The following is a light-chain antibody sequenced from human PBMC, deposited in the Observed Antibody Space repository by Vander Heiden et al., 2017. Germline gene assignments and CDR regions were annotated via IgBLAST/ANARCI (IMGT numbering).Light chain of an antibody. V-gene: IGLV1-44*01. CDR1: SSNNGSNT. J-gene: IGLJ1*01. CDR2: SNN. Sequence: QSVLTQPPSASGTPGQRVTISCSGSSSNNGSNTVNWDQQLPGTAPKLLIYSNNQRPSGVPDRFSGSKSGTSASLAISGLQSEDEADYYCAAWDDSLNGLVFGTGTKVTGL. CDR3: AAWDDSLNGLV.